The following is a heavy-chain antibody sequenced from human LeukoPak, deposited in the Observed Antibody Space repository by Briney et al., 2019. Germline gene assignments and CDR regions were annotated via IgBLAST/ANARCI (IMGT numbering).Heavy chain of an antibody. CDR3: ASLSRGYYYYTDV. Sequence: PSETLSLTCTVSGGSISSSSYYWGWIRQPPGKGLEWIGNIYYSGSTYYNPSLKSRVTISVDTSKNQFSLKLSSVTAADTALYYCASLSRGYYYYTDVWGKGTTVTVSS. D-gene: IGHD3-10*01. CDR1: GGSISSSSYY. CDR2: IYYSGST. J-gene: IGHJ6*03. V-gene: IGHV4-39*01.